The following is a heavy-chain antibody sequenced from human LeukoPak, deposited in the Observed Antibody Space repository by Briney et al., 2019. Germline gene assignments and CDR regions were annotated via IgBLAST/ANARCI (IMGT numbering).Heavy chain of an antibody. CDR2: IYYSGST. V-gene: IGHV4-59*01. J-gene: IGHJ3*02. CDR1: GGSISSYY. Sequence: SETLSLTCTVSGGSISSYYWSWIRQPPGKGLEWIGYIYYSGSTNYNPSLKSRVTISVDTSKNQFSLKLSSVTAADTAVYYCASGKRRGKTYYYDSSGYRLDAFDIWGQGTMVTVSS. CDR3: ASGKRRGKTYYYDSSGYRLDAFDI. D-gene: IGHD3-22*01.